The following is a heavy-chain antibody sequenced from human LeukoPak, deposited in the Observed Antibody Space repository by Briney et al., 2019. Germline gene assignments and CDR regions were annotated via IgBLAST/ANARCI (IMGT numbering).Heavy chain of an antibody. CDR1: GGSISSGSYY. D-gene: IGHD6-13*01. Sequence: PSETLALTCTVSGGSISSGSYYWSWIRQPAGKGLEWIGRIYTSGSTNYNPSLKSRVTISVDTSKNQFSLKLSSVTAADTAVYYCARSYLIAADNWFDPWGQGTLVTVSS. CDR3: ARSYLIAADNWFDP. CDR2: IYTSGST. J-gene: IGHJ5*02. V-gene: IGHV4-61*02.